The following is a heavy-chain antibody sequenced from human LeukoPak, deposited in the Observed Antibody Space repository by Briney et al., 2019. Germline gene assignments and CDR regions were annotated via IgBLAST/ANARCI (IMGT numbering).Heavy chain of an antibody. CDR3: ATPGPLWFEGTFDY. CDR1: GXTFSSYA. J-gene: IGHJ4*02. D-gene: IGHD3-10*01. Sequence: PGGSLRLSCAASGXTFSSYAMSWVRQAPGKGLEWVSAISGSGGSTYYADSVKGRFTISRDNSKNTLYLQMNSLRAEDTAVYYCATPGPLWFEGTFDYWGQGTLVTVSS. V-gene: IGHV3-23*01. CDR2: ISGSGGST.